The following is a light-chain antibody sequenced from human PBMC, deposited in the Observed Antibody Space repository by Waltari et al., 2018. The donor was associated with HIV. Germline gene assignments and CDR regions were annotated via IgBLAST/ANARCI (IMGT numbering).Light chain of an antibody. V-gene: IGKV4-1*01. Sequence: DIVMIQSPDSLTVSLGERATINCKSSQSILYSANNKNYLTWYQQKPGQPPKLLIYWASTRESGVPDRFSGSGSGTDFTLTISSLQAEDVAVYYCQQYYSTPWTFGQGTKVEI. CDR3: QQYYSTPWT. CDR1: QSILYSANNKNY. J-gene: IGKJ1*01. CDR2: WAS.